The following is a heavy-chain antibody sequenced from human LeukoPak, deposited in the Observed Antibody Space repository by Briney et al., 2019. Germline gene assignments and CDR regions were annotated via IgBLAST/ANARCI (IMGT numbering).Heavy chain of an antibody. CDR3: GVTYYYDSSGYSDY. J-gene: IGHJ4*02. Sequence: GESLKISCKGSGYSFTSYWISWVRQMPGKGLEWMGRIDPSDSYTNYSPSFQGHVTISADKSISTAYLQWSSLKASDTAMYYCGVTYYYDSSGYSDYWGQGTLVTVSS. CDR1: GYSFTSYW. CDR2: IDPSDSYT. V-gene: IGHV5-10-1*01. D-gene: IGHD3-22*01.